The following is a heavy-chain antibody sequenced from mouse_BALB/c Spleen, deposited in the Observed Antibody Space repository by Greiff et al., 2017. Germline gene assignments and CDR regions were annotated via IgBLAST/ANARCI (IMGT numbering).Heavy chain of an antibody. CDR1: GFTFNTYA. CDR2: IRSKSNNYAT. D-gene: IGHD3-2*01. V-gene: IGHV10-1*02. CDR3: VRQDSSGYVPWFAY. J-gene: IGHJ3*01. Sequence: EVKLVESGGGLVQPKGSLKLSCAASGFTFNTYAMNWVRQAPGKGLEWVARIRSKSNNYATYYDDSVKDRFTISRDDSQSMLYLQMNNLKTEDTAMYYCVRQDSSGYVPWFAYWGQGTLVTVSA.